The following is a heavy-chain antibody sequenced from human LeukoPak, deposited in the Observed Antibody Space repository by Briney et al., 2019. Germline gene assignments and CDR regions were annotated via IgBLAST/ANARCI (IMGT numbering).Heavy chain of an antibody. V-gene: IGHV3-53*01. CDR2: IYSGGRT. CDR1: GFTVSSNY. Sequence: PGGSLRLSCAASGFTVSSNYMSWVRQAPGKGLEWVSIIYSGGRTYYADSVKGRSTISRDNSKDTLYLQMNSLRAEDTAVYYCARDQLGGYCSSTRCYTSFNSWGQGTLVTVSS. D-gene: IGHD2-2*02. J-gene: IGHJ5*02. CDR3: ARDQLGGYCSSTRCYTSFNS.